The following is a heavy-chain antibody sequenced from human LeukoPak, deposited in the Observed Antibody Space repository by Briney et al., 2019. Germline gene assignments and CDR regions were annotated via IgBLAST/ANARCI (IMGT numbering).Heavy chain of an antibody. D-gene: IGHD6-19*01. Sequence: PGGSLRLSCAASGFTFSNYAMNWVRQAPGKGLEWVSSINNSGGNTYYADSVKGRFTISRDNSKNTLYLQMNSLRAEDTAVYYCARESGYSSGWYEGYFDYWGQGTLVTVSS. V-gene: IGHV3-23*01. J-gene: IGHJ4*02. CDR3: ARESGYSSGWYEGYFDY. CDR2: INNSGGNT. CDR1: GFTFSNYA.